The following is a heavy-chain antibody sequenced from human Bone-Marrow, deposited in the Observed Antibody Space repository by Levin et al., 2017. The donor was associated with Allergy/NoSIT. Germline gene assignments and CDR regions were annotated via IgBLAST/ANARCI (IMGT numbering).Heavy chain of an antibody. CDR1: GYTFTSYN. V-gene: IGHV1-8*01. J-gene: IGHJ5*02. D-gene: IGHD2-15*01. CDR2: INPNSGNT. Sequence: ASVKVSCKTSGYTFTSYNVYWVRQAPGQGLEYMGYINPNSGNTGYAQKFQGRVTMTRNSSITTAYMKLSGLRFEDTAIYYCAKGDCYSGSCYGPDWLDPWGQGTQVTVSS. CDR3: AKGDCYSGSCYGPDWLDP.